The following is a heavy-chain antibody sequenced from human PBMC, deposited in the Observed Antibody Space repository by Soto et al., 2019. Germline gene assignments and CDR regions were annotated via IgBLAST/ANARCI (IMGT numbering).Heavy chain of an antibody. D-gene: IGHD3-3*01. CDR3: ASHHITIFGVVIQYNWFDP. V-gene: IGHV4-34*01. CDR1: GGSFSGYY. J-gene: IGHJ5*02. CDR2: INHSGST. Sequence: SETLCLTCAVYGGSFSGYYGSWIRQPPGKGLEWIGEINHSGSTNYNPSLKSRVTISVDTSKNQFSLKLSSVTAADTAVYYCASHHITIFGVVIQYNWFDPWGQGTLVTVSS.